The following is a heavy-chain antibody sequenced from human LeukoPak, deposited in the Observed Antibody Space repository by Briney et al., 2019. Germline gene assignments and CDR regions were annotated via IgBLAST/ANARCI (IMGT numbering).Heavy chain of an antibody. D-gene: IGHD3-22*01. CDR2: ISYDGSNK. Sequence: GRSLSLSCAASGLTLSSYAMHGVRPAPGRGLGWVAGISYDGSNKYYADSVKGRFTISRDNSKNTLYLQMNSLRAEDTAVYYCARYPYYYDSSGLFDYWGQGTLVTVSS. CDR1: GLTLSSYA. J-gene: IGHJ4*02. V-gene: IGHV3-30-3*01. CDR3: ARYPYYYDSSGLFDY.